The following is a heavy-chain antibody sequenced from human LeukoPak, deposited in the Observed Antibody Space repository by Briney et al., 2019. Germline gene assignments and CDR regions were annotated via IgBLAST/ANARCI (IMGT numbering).Heavy chain of an antibody. CDR2: ISWNSGSI. J-gene: IGHJ4*02. V-gene: IGHV3-9*03. CDR1: GFTFDDYA. D-gene: IGHD2-15*01. CDR3: AKSAIYCSGGSCLDY. Sequence: PGRSLRLSCAASGFTFDDYAMHWVRQAPGKGLEWVSGISWNSGSIGYADSVKGRFTISRDNAKNSLYLQMNSLRAEDMALYYCAKSAIYCSGGSCLDYWGQGTLVTVSS.